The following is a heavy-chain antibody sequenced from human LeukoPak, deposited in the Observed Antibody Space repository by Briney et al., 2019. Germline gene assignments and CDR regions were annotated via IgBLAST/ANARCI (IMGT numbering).Heavy chain of an antibody. D-gene: IGHD2-2*01. CDR1: GYTFTSYG. V-gene: IGHV1-69*13. Sequence: SVKVSCKASGYTFTSYGISWVRQAPGQGLEWMGGIIPIFGTANYAQKFQGRVTITADESTSTAYMELSSLRSEDTAVYYCARLVGVVPAAYHWFDPRGQGTLVTVSS. CDR3: ARLVGVVPAAYHWFDP. CDR2: IIPIFGTA. J-gene: IGHJ5*02.